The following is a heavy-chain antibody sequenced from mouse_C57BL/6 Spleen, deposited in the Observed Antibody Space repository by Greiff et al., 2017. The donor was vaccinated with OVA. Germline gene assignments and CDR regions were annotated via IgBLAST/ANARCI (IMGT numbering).Heavy chain of an antibody. J-gene: IGHJ2*01. Sequence: LQESGAELVRPGASVTLSCKASGYTFTDYEMHWVKQTPVHGLEWIGAIDPETGGTAYNQKFKGKAILTADKSSSTAYMELRSLTSEDSAVYYCTRGAIGGYWGQGTTLTVSS. V-gene: IGHV1-15*01. CDR3: TRGAIGGY. CDR2: IDPETGGT. CDR1: GYTFTDYE. D-gene: IGHD3-1*01.